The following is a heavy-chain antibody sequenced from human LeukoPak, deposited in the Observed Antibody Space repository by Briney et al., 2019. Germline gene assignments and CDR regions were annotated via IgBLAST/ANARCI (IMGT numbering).Heavy chain of an antibody. D-gene: IGHD6-19*01. CDR2: IYYSGST. V-gene: IGHV4-59*01. Sequence: PSETLSLTCTVSGGSISSYYWSWIRQPPGKGLEWIGYIYYSGSTNYNPSLKSRVTISVDTSKNQFSLKLSSVTAADTAVYYCARHGPQWLGYYYYYYMDVWGKGTTVTVSS. CDR1: GGSISSYY. J-gene: IGHJ6*03. CDR3: ARHGPQWLGYYYYYYMDV.